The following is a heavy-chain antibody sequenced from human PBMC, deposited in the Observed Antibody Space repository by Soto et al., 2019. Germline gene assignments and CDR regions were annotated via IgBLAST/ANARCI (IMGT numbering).Heavy chain of an antibody. Sequence: QVQLVQSGAEVKKPGASVKVSCKVSGYTLTELSMHWVRQAPGKGLEWMGGFDPEDGETIYAQKFQGRVTMTEDTSTDTAYMELSSLRSEDTAVYYCATDLLLGYCSSTSCYHWGQGTLVTVSS. V-gene: IGHV1-24*01. CDR1: GYTLTELS. D-gene: IGHD2-2*01. J-gene: IGHJ4*02. CDR2: FDPEDGET. CDR3: ATDLLLGYCSSTSCYH.